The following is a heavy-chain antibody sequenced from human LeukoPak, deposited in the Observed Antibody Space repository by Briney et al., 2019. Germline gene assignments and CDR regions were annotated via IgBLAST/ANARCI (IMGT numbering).Heavy chain of an antibody. CDR2: IYPGDSES. Sequence: GESLKISCKGSGYSFTSYWIAWVRQMPGKGLEWMGIIYPGDSESRYSPSFQGQVTISADKSTSTAYLQWSSLKASDTAMYYCARLAQSGSYFDYWGQGTLVTVSS. CDR1: GYSFTSYW. J-gene: IGHJ4*02. D-gene: IGHD1-26*01. V-gene: IGHV5-51*01. CDR3: ARLAQSGSYFDY.